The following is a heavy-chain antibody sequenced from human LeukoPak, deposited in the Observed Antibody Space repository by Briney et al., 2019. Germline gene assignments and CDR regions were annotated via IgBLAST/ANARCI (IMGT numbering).Heavy chain of an antibody. D-gene: IGHD2-15*01. V-gene: IGHV3-30*02. CDR3: AKDIPRYCSGGSCYLY. CDR2: IRYDGSNK. CDR1: GFTFSSYG. Sequence: PGGSLRLSCAASGFTFSSYGMHWVRQAPGKGLEWVAFIRYDGSNKYYADSVKGRFTISRDNSKNTLYLQMNSLRAEDTAVYYCAKDIPRYCSGGSCYLYWGQGTLVTVSS. J-gene: IGHJ4*02.